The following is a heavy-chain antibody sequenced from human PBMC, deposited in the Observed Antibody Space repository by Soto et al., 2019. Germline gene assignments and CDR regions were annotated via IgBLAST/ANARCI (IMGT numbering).Heavy chain of an antibody. CDR1: GGTFSSYA. CDR3: ARGFLDSSSSYYYYYGMDV. Sequence: SVKVSCKASGGTFSSYAISWVRQAPGQGLEWMGGIIPIFGTANYAQKFQGRVTITADKSTSTAYMELSSLRSEDTAVYYCARGFLDSSSSYYYYYGMDVWGQGTTVTVS. J-gene: IGHJ6*02. CDR2: IIPIFGTA. D-gene: IGHD6-6*01. V-gene: IGHV1-69*06.